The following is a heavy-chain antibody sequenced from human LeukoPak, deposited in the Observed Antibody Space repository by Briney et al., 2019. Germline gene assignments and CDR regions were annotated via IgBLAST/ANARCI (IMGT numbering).Heavy chain of an antibody. Sequence: GGSLRLSCAASGFTFSSYGMHWVRQAPGKGMEWVAVISYDGSNKYYADSVKGRFTISRDNSKNTLYLQMNSLRAEDTAVYYCARLHTDSSSRGYWGQGTLVTVSS. J-gene: IGHJ4*02. D-gene: IGHD2-2*01. V-gene: IGHV3-30*03. CDR1: GFTFSSYG. CDR2: ISYDGSNK. CDR3: ARLHTDSSSRGY.